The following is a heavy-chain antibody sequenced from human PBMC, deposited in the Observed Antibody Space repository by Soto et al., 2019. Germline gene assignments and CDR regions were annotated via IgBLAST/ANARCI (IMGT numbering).Heavy chain of an antibody. V-gene: IGHV1-24*01. CDR3: ARDLQRSYDILTGLGSAWFDP. CDR2: LDPDNDET. CDR1: GYSLTVLS. Sequence: ASVKVSCKVAGYSLTVLSMHWVRQASGKGLEWMGGLDPDNDETIYAQKFQGRVTMTEDTSADTAYMELSSLRSEDTAVYYCARDLQRSYDILTGLGSAWFDPWGQGTLVTVSS. D-gene: IGHD3-9*01. J-gene: IGHJ5*02.